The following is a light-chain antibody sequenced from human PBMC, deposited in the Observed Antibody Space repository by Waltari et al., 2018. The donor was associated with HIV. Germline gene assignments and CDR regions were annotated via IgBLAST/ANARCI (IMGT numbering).Light chain of an antibody. V-gene: IGKV2-28*01. CDR2: LGS. CDR3: MQARQTPET. J-gene: IGKJ1*01. Sequence: DIVMTQSPLSLPVTPGEPASMSCRSSQSLLHRNGYNYLDWYLQKPGQSPQLLIYLGSHRASRVTDRFSGSGSGTDFTLKISRVEAEDVGVYYCMQARQTPETFGQGTKVEIK. CDR1: QSLLHRNGYNY.